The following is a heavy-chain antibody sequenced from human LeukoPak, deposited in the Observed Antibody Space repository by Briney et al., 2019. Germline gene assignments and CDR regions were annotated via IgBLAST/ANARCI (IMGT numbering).Heavy chain of an antibody. J-gene: IGHJ4*02. CDR1: GYTITSYD. D-gene: IGHD6-19*01. CDR3: ARDYGRQWLVYFDY. CDR2: ISAYNGNT. Sequence: GASVKVSSKASGYTITSYDINLVRQATGQGLEWMGWISAYNGNTNYAQKLQGRVTMTTDTSTSTAYMELRSLRSDDTAVYYCARDYGRQWLVYFDYWGQGTLVTVSS. V-gene: IGHV1-18*01.